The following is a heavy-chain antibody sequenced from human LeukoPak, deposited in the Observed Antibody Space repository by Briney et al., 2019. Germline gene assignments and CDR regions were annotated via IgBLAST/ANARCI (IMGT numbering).Heavy chain of an antibody. V-gene: IGHV3-49*04. CDR1: GFTVSSNY. CDR2: IRSKAYGGAT. CDR3: TRDIKPDYYDSSGVEYFQH. D-gene: IGHD3-22*01. Sequence: PGGSLRLSCAASGFTVSSNYMTWVRQAPGKGLEWVGFIRSKAYGGATEYAASVKGRFTISRDDSKSIAYLQMNSLKTEDTAVYYCTRDIKPDYYDSSGVEYFQHWGQGTLVTVSS. J-gene: IGHJ1*01.